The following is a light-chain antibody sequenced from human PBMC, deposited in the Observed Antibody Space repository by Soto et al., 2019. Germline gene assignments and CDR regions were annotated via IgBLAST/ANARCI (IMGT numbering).Light chain of an antibody. V-gene: IGLV2-14*01. CDR1: SSDIGGYNY. CDR3: SSYTSSSTVI. J-gene: IGLJ2*01. CDR2: DVS. Sequence: QSALTQPASVSESPGQSITISCTGTSSDIGGYNYVSWYQQHPGKAPKLMIYDVSNRPSGLSNRFSGSRSVNTASLTISGLQAEYEADYYCSSYTSSSTVIFGGGTKLTVL.